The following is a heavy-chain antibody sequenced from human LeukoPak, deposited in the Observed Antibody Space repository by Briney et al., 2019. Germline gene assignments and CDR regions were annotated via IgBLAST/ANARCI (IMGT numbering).Heavy chain of an antibody. D-gene: IGHD6-13*01. CDR3: ARSYSSSCQDH. CDR1: GFTFSGSA. J-gene: IGHJ4*02. CDR2: INPNSGGT. V-gene: IGHV1-2*02. Sequence: GGSLRLSCAASGFTFSGSAMHWVRQAPGQGLEWMGWINPNSGGTNYAQKFQGRVTMTRDTSISTAYMELSRLRSDDTAVYYCARSYSSSCQDHWGQGTLVTVSS.